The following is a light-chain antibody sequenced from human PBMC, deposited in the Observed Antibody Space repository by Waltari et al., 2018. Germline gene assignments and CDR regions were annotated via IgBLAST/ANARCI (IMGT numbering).Light chain of an antibody. CDR3: MQGTHWPYT. Sequence: DVEMTQSPLSLPVTLGKEASISCKSSQSLVHSDGNTQLNCFQQRPGQSPRRLIYRVSNRDSGVPDRFSGSGSGTDFTLISNRVEAEDVGVYYCMQGTHWPYTFGQGTKLDIK. CDR2: RVS. J-gene: IGKJ2*01. V-gene: IGKV2-30*02. CDR1: QSLVHSDGNTQ.